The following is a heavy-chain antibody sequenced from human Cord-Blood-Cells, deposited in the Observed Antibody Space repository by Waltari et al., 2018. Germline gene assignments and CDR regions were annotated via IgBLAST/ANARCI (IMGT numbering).Heavy chain of an antibody. CDR2: IYYSGST. Sequence: QLQLQESGPGLVKPSETLSLTCTVSGGSISSSSSYWGWLRQPPGKGLEWIGSIYYSGSTYYNPSLKSRVTISVDTSKNQFSLKLSSVTAADTAVYYCARGYYGSGSYYRGLDYWGQGTLVTVSS. V-gene: IGHV4-39*01. CDR1: GGSISSSSSY. J-gene: IGHJ4*02. D-gene: IGHD3-10*01. CDR3: ARGYYGSGSYYRGLDY.